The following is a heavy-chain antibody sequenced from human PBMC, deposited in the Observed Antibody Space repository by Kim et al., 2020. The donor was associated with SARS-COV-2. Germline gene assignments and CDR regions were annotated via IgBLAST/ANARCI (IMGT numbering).Heavy chain of an antibody. CDR1: GGSFSGYY. Sequence: SETLSLTCAVYGGSFSGYYWSWIRQPPGKGLEWIGEINHSGSTNYNPSLKSRVTISVDTSKNQFSLKLSSVTAADTAVYYCAREWKTARAVFDYWGQGTL. V-gene: IGHV4-34*01. D-gene: IGHD1-1*01. CDR2: INHSGST. J-gene: IGHJ4*02. CDR3: AREWKTARAVFDY.